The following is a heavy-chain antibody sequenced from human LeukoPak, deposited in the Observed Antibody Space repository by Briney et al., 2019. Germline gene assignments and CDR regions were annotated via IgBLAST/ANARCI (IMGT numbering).Heavy chain of an antibody. CDR2: IYTSGST. V-gene: IGHV4-61*02. Sequence: SETLSLTCTVSGGTINSGSYYWSWIRQPAGKGLEWIGRIYTSGSTNYNPSLKSRVTISVDTSKNQFSLKLSSVTAADTAVYYCARDRGTVISDYWGQGTLVTVSS. D-gene: IGHD4-17*01. CDR3: ARDRGTVISDY. J-gene: IGHJ4*02. CDR1: GGTINSGSYY.